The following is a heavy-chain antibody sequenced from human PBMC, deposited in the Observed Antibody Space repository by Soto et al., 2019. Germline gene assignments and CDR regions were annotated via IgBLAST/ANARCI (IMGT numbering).Heavy chain of an antibody. CDR3: ARAADWLDYYGSGSYPDY. Sequence: QVQLVQSGAEVKKPGASVKVSCKASGYTFTSYGISWVRQAPGQGLAWMGWISAYNGNTNYAQKLQGRVTMTTDTSTSTAYMELRSLRSDDTAVYYCARAADWLDYYGSGSYPDYWGQGTLVTVSS. CDR1: GYTFTSYG. V-gene: IGHV1-18*01. CDR2: ISAYNGNT. J-gene: IGHJ4*02. D-gene: IGHD3-10*01.